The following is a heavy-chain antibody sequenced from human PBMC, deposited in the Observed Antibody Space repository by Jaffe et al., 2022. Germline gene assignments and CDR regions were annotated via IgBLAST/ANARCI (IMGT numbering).Heavy chain of an antibody. V-gene: IGHV4-38-2*01. CDR1: GYSISSGYY. CDR2: IYHSGST. J-gene: IGHJ4*02. D-gene: IGHD4-17*01. CDR3: ARHRDGDYGQFDY. Sequence: QVQLQESGPGLVKPSETLSLTCAVSGYSISSGYYWGWIRQPPGKGLEWIGSIYHSGSTYYNPSLKSRVTISVDTSKNQFSLKLSSVTAADTAVYYCARHRDGDYGQFDYWGQGTLVTVSS.